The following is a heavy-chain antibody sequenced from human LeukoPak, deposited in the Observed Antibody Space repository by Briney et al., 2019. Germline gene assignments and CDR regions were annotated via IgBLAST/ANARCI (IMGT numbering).Heavy chain of an antibody. J-gene: IGHJ4*02. D-gene: IGHD1-26*01. V-gene: IGHV3-23*01. CDR1: GFTFSSYA. CDR3: AKDLIGSGSWEFDY. CDR2: ISGSGVST. Sequence: GGSLRLSCAASGFTFSSYAMSWVRQAPGKGLEWVSAISGSGVSTYYADSVKGRFTISRDNSKSTLYLQMNSLRAEDTAVYYCAKDLIGSGSWEFDYWGQGTLVTVSS.